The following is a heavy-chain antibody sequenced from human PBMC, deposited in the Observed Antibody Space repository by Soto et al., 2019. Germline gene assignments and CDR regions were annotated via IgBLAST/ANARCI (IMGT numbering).Heavy chain of an antibody. CDR2: VNGDGSST. Sequence: GGSLRLSCAASGYTFSSYWMHWVRQAPGKGLVWVSRVNGDGSSTSYADPVKGRFTISRDNAKNTVHLQMDSLRAEDTAVYYFARVMANIHWCFGYWGQGTRVTVSS. D-gene: IGHD2-8*01. J-gene: IGHJ4*02. V-gene: IGHV3-74*01. CDR3: ARVMANIHWCFGY. CDR1: GYTFSSYW.